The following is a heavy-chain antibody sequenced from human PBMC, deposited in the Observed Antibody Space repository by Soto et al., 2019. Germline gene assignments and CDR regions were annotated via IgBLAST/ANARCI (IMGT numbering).Heavy chain of an antibody. V-gene: IGHV1-18*01. CDR2: VSAYIGTT. CDR1: GYTFTSYG. CDR3: AREENCSDGICYSEYFQR. J-gene: IGHJ1*01. Sequence: GASVKVSCKASGYTFTSYGISWVRQAPGQGPEWVGWVSAYIGTTYYAQKLQGRVTMTADTSTNTAYMELRSLRSEDTAVYYCAREENCSDGICYSEYFQRWGQGTLVTVSS. D-gene: IGHD2-15*01.